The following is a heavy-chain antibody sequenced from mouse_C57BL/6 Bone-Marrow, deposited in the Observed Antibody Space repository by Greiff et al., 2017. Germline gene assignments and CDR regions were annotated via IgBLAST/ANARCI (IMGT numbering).Heavy chain of an antibody. Sequence: VQLQQSGAELVKPGASVKLSCKASGYTFTSYWMHWVKQRPGRGLEWIGRIDPNRGGTKYNEKFKSKATLTVDKPSSTAYMQLSSLTSEDSAVYYCAREGAYYSNYLPYFDYWGQGTTLTVSS. D-gene: IGHD2-5*01. CDR3: AREGAYYSNYLPYFDY. CDR2: IDPNRGGT. J-gene: IGHJ2*01. CDR1: GYTFTSYW. V-gene: IGHV1-72*01.